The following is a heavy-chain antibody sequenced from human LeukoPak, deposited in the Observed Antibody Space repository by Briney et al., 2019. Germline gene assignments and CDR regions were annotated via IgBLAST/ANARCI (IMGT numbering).Heavy chain of an antibody. CDR2: IRYDGSNK. V-gene: IGHV3-30*02. CDR3: SVGLSSWYRAPFDY. Sequence: PGGSLRLSCAASGFTFSSYGMHWVRQAPGKGLEWVAFIRYDGSNKYYADSVKGRFTTSRDNSKNTLYLQMNSLRAEDTAVYYCSVGLSSWYRAPFDYWGQGTLVTVSS. CDR1: GFTFSSYG. D-gene: IGHD6-13*01. J-gene: IGHJ4*02.